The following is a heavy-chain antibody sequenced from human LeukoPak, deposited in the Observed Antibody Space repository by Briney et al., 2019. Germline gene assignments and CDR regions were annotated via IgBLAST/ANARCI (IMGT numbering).Heavy chain of an antibody. V-gene: IGHV4-34*01. CDR2: INHSGST. CDR3: ARGLYSSSSRAFDI. CDR1: GGSFSGYY. J-gene: IGHJ3*02. D-gene: IGHD6-6*01. Sequence: SETLSLTCAVYGGSFSGYYWSWIRQPPGKGLEWIGEINHSGSTNYNPSLKSRVTISVDTSKNQFSLKLSSVTAADTAVYYCARGLYSSSSRAFDIWGRGTMVTVSS.